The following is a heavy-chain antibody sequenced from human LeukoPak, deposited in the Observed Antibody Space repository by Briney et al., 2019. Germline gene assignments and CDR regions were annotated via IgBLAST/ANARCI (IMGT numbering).Heavy chain of an antibody. V-gene: IGHV3-30*18. Sequence: GGSLRLSCAASGFTFSNYGMHWVRQAPGQGLEWVAVISYDGSNKYYTDSVKGRFTISRDNSKNTLYLQMNSLRAEGTAVYYCAKDRTAGYDGLVDYWGQGTLVTVSS. CDR3: AKDRTAGYDGLVDY. CDR2: ISYDGSNK. D-gene: IGHD5-12*01. J-gene: IGHJ4*02. CDR1: GFTFSNYG.